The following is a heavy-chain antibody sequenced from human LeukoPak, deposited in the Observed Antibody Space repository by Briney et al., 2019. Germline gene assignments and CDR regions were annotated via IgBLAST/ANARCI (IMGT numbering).Heavy chain of an antibody. CDR1: GFTVSTNH. J-gene: IGHJ4*02. Sequence: GGSLRLSCAVSGFTVSTNHMSWVRQAPGKGLVWVSRINSDGSSTSYADSVKGRFTISRDNAKNTLYLQMNSLRAEDTAVYYCARTDFWSGYYLDYWGQGTLVTVSS. D-gene: IGHD3-3*01. CDR3: ARTDFWSGYYLDY. CDR2: INSDGSST. V-gene: IGHV3-74*01.